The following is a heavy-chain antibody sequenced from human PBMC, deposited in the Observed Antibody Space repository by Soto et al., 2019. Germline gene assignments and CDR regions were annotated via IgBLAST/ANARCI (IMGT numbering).Heavy chain of an antibody. CDR3: ARVRYGSGSHYGMDV. V-gene: IGHV1-69*13. J-gene: IGHJ6*02. CDR1: GGTFSSYA. D-gene: IGHD3-10*01. Sequence: GASVKVSCKASGGTFSSYAISWVRQAPGQGLEWMGGIIPIFGTANYAQKFQGRVTITADESTSTAYMELSSLRSEDTAVYYCARVRYGSGSHYGMDVWGQGCTVTVSS. CDR2: IIPIFGTA.